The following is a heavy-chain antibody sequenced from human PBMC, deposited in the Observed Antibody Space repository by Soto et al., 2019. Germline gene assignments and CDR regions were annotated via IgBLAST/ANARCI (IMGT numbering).Heavy chain of an antibody. V-gene: IGHV4-30-2*01. J-gene: IGHJ2*01. CDR3: ARVDASSLHWYFYR. CDR2: IYDSGST. Sequence: QLQLQESGSGLVKPSQTLSLTCAVSGGSISSGGYSWSWLRPPPGKGLEWIGYIYDSGSTYYNPSLKRRVTISVHRSKKQFSLKLSSVTTADTAVYYCARVDASSLHWYFYRWGRGTLVTVAS. D-gene: IGHD1-26*01. CDR1: GGSISSGGYS.